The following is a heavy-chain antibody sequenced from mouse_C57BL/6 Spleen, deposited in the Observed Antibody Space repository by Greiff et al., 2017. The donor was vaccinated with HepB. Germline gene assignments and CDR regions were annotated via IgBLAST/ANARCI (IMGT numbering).Heavy chain of an antibody. V-gene: IGHV1-52*01. CDR3: ARSGRGAWFAY. Sequence: VQLQQPGAELVRPGSSVKLSCKASGYTFTSYWMHWVKQRPIQGLEWIGNIDPSDSETHYNQKFKDKATLTVDKSSSTAYMQLSSLTSEDSAVYYCARSGRGAWFAYWGQGTLVTVSA. D-gene: IGHD4-1*01. J-gene: IGHJ3*01. CDR1: GYTFTSYW. CDR2: IDPSDSET.